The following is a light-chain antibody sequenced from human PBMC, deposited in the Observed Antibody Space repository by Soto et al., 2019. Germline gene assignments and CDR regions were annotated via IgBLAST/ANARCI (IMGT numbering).Light chain of an antibody. Sequence: QSVLTQPPSVSGAPGQRVTISGTGSSSNIGAGYDVHWYQQLPGTAPKLLIYGNSNRPSGVPDRFSGSKFGTSASLAITGLQAEDEADYYCQSYDSSLSGVVFGGGTKLTVL. CDR2: GNS. CDR3: QSYDSSLSGVV. J-gene: IGLJ2*01. V-gene: IGLV1-40*01. CDR1: SSNIGAGYD.